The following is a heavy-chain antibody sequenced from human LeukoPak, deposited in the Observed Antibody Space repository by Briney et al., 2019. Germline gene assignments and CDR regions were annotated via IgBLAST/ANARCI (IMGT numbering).Heavy chain of an antibody. Sequence: GGSLRLSCTASGFTFGDYGMSWVRQAPGKGLEWIGSIRIKASGGTTEYAASAKGRFTISRDDSKSIAYLQMNSLKTEDTAVYYCAKDPPLYFDWPEGYFQHWGQGTLVTVSS. CDR3: AKDPPLYFDWPEGYFQH. CDR1: GFTFGDYG. D-gene: IGHD3-9*01. CDR2: IRIKASGGTT. V-gene: IGHV3-49*04. J-gene: IGHJ1*01.